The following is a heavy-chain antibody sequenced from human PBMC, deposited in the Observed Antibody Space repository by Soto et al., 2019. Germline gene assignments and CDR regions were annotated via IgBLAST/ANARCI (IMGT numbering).Heavy chain of an antibody. CDR1: GDSVSSNSAA. J-gene: IGHJ6*03. Sequence: SQTLSLTCAISGDSVSSNSAAWNWIRQSPSRGLEWLGRTYYRSKWYNDYAVSVKSRITINPDTSKNQFSLQLNSVTPEDTAVYYCATNGEEREPYYYYYMDVWGKGTTVTVSS. CDR2: TYYRSKWYN. CDR3: ATNGEEREPYYYYYMDV. D-gene: IGHD3-10*01. V-gene: IGHV6-1*01.